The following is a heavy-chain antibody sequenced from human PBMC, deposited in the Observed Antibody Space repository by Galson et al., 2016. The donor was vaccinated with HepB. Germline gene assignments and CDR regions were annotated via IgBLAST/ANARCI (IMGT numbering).Heavy chain of an antibody. Sequence: SVKVSCKASGGTFSSFAISWLRQAPGQGLEWMGGIIPLFGATNYAQKFQGRVTITADKSTTTVYMDLSSLKVEDTAVYYCAREMHVAAAAAFDYWGQGTLVTVSS. D-gene: IGHD6-13*01. CDR1: GGTFSSFA. V-gene: IGHV1-69*06. J-gene: IGHJ4*02. CDR2: IIPLFGAT. CDR3: AREMHVAAAAAFDY.